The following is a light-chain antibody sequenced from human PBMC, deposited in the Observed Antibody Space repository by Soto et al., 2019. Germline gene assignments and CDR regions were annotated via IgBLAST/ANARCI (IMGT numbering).Light chain of an antibody. J-gene: IGKJ2*01. CDR1: ESLFGF. CDR2: GGS. Sequence: EIVLTQSPATLSVSPGDRVTLSCRASESLFGFLAWHQQKPGQSPRLLIYGGSTRATGIPARFSGSWSATDFTLTISSLQSEDFVVYFCQSYNDWPFASGLGTKLEI. CDR3: QSYNDWPFA. V-gene: IGKV3-15*01.